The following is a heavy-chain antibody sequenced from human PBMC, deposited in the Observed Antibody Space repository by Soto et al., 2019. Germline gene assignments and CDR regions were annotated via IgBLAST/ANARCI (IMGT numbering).Heavy chain of an antibody. D-gene: IGHD3-22*01. J-gene: IGHJ4*02. Sequence: EVQLLESGGGLEQPGGSLRLSCAASGFTFSNYAMSWVRQAPGKGLEWVSAINDNGNSKSYADSVKGRFTISRDNCKNTLYLQMSSLRAEDTAMYFCAARRDASGYSPFDYWGQGTLVTVSS. CDR3: AARRDASGYSPFDY. CDR1: GFTFSNYA. V-gene: IGHV3-23*01. CDR2: INDNGNSK.